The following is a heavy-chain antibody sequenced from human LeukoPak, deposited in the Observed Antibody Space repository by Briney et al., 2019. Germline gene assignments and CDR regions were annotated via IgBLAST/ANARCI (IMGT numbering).Heavy chain of an antibody. J-gene: IGHJ4*02. V-gene: IGHV3-7*01. D-gene: IGHD1-26*01. CDR3: ARDQSGSLDY. Sequence: GGSLRLSCAASGFTVSRTWMTWVRQAPGKGLEWVANINQDASTRHYVDSVKGRFTISRDNAKNSLDLQMNSLRVEDTAVYYCARDQSGSLDYWGQGTLVTVSS. CDR1: GFTVSRTW. CDR2: INQDASTR.